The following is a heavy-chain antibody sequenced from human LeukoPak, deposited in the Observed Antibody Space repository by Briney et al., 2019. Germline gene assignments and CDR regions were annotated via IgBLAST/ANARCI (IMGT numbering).Heavy chain of an antibody. J-gene: IGHJ6*02. Sequence: GGSLRLSCAASGFTFSNYGMHWVRQAPGKGLEWVAVISYDESDKYYADSVKGRFTISRDNSKNTLYLQMNSLRPEDTAVYYCARGVVAATNAAYYGMDVWGQGTTVTVSS. CDR2: ISYDESDK. V-gene: IGHV3-30*03. CDR3: ARGVVAATNAAYYGMDV. CDR1: GFTFSNYG. D-gene: IGHD2-15*01.